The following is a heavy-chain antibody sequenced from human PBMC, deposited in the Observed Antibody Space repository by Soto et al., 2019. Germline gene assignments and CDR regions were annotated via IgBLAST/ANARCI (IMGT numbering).Heavy chain of an antibody. Sequence: SETLSLTCTASGDTINSAVSYLYLIRKRPGKGLEWMGYIFYSGSFYYTPSLRGRVMMSADTSKNQFYLRLSSVTAADTAVYYCARALEKPKIFGVVRPYFFNHWGQGTLVTVSS. V-gene: IGHV4-31*03. J-gene: IGHJ4*02. CDR3: ARALEKPKIFGVVRPYFFNH. D-gene: IGHD3-3*01. CDR1: GDTINSAVSY. CDR2: IFYSGSF.